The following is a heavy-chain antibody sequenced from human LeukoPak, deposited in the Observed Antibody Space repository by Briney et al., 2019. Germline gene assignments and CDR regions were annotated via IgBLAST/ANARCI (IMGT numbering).Heavy chain of an antibody. D-gene: IGHD3-22*01. Sequence: GGSLRLSCAASGFTFSNYGMHWVRRAPGKGLEWVAVIWYDGSNKYYADSVKGRFTISRDNSKNTLYLQMNSLRVEDTAVYYCARGRSGYPPKYYFDYWGQGTLVTVSS. CDR2: IWYDGSNK. J-gene: IGHJ4*02. CDR1: GFTFSNYG. CDR3: ARGRSGYPPKYYFDY. V-gene: IGHV3-33*01.